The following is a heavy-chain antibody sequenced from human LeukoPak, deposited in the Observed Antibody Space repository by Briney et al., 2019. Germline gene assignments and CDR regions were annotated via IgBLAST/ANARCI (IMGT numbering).Heavy chain of an antibody. D-gene: IGHD3-10*01. J-gene: IGHJ4*02. CDR3: ARDFGESYFDY. CDR1: GYTFTSYD. V-gene: IGHV1-8*03. CDR2: MNPNSGNT. Sequence: GASVKVSCKASGYTFTSYDINWVRQATGQGLEWMGWMNPNSGNTGYARKFQGRVTITRNTSISTAYVELSSLRSEDTAVYYCARDFGESYFDYWGQGTLVTVSS.